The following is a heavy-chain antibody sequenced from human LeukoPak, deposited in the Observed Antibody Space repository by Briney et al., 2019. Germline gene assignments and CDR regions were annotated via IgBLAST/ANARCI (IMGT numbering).Heavy chain of an antibody. J-gene: IGHJ3*02. D-gene: IGHD6-19*01. Sequence: SETLSLTCTVSGGSISSGGYYWSWIRQHPGKGLEWIGYIYYSGSTNYNPSLKSRVTISVDTSKNQFSLKLSSVTAADTAVYYCAREVGSGWYADAFDIWGQGTMVTVSS. CDR1: GGSISSGGYY. CDR2: IYYSGST. V-gene: IGHV4-61*08. CDR3: AREVGSGWYADAFDI.